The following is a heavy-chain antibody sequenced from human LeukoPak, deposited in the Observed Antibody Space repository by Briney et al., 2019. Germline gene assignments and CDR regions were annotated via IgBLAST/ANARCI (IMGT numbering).Heavy chain of an antibody. J-gene: IGHJ5*02. Sequence: TSETLSLTCTVSGGSISSGNYYWSWIRQPAGKGLEWIGRIYTSGNTNYNPSLKSRVTVSIDTSKNQFSLKLSSVTAADTAVYYCASDLITTPYNWFDPWGPGTLVIVSS. V-gene: IGHV4-61*02. D-gene: IGHD3-3*01. CDR2: IYTSGNT. CDR1: GGSISSGNYY. CDR3: ASDLITTPYNWFDP.